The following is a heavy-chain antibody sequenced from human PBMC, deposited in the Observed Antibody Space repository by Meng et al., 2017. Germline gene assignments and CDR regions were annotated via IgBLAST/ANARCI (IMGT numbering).Heavy chain of an antibody. CDR3: ARDRWGHWYSDL. V-gene: IGHV3-21*01. Sequence: VQLVESGGGLVKPGGSLRLSCAASGFTFSSYSMNWVRQAPGKGLEWVSSISSSSSYIYYADSVKGRFTISRDNAKNSLYLQMNSLRAEDTAVYYCARDRWGHWYSDLWGRGTLVTVSS. CDR1: GFTFSSYS. CDR2: ISSSSSYI. J-gene: IGHJ2*01. D-gene: IGHD2-21*02.